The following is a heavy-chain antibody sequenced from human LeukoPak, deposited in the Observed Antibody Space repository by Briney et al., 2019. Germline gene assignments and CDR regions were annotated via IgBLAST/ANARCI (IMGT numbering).Heavy chain of an antibody. CDR1: GFTFSSYA. CDR2: ISYDGNNK. J-gene: IGHJ4*02. Sequence: GGSLRLSCAASGFTFSSYAMHWVRQAPGKGLEWVAVISYDGNNKYYADSVKGRFTISRDNSKNTLFLQMNSLRAEDTAVYYCAKGVDYCSGGSCPADYWGPGTLVTVSS. D-gene: IGHD2-15*01. CDR3: AKGVDYCSGGSCPADY. V-gene: IGHV3-30*04.